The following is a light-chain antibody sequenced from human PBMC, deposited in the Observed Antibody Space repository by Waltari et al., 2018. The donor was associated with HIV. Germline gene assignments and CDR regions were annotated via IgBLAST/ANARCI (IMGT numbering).Light chain of an antibody. CDR3: MQPLDTPFT. CDR1: QSLVYSNGYHY. V-gene: IGKV2-28*01. CDR2: LAS. Sequence: EIVMTQSPLSLPVTPGEPASISCRSSQSLVYSNGYHYLDWYLQKPGQSPRLLIYLASKRASGVPDRFSGSGSGTEFTLKISRVEPEDVGVYFCMQPLDTPFTFGQGTKLEIK. J-gene: IGKJ2*01.